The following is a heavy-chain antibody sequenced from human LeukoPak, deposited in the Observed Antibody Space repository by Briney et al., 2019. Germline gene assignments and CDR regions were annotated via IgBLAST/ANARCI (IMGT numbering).Heavy chain of an antibody. CDR3: ARGGSGWSSDY. Sequence: ASVKVSCKASGYTFTTYYMHWVRQAPGQGLEWMGIINPSGGSTGYAQKFQGRVTMTSDTSTSTAYMDLRSLTSDDTAVYYCARGGSGWSSDYWGQGTLVTVSS. CDR1: GYTFTTYY. D-gene: IGHD6-19*01. V-gene: IGHV1-46*01. J-gene: IGHJ4*02. CDR2: INPSGGST.